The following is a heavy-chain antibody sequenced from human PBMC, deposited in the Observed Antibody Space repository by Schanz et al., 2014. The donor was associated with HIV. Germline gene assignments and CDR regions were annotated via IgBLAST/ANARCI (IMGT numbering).Heavy chain of an antibody. CDR3: AREAPPRWYYSGSGSYYDF. V-gene: IGHV3-21*01. Sequence: EVHLVESGGGLVKPGGSLRLSCAASGFTFSDYSMHWVRQAPGKGLEWVSYISTSSSYIYYADSVKGRFTISRDNAKNSLYLQMNSLRAEDTAVYYCAREAPPRWYYSGSGSYYDFWGQGTLVTVSS. CDR1: GFTFSDYS. J-gene: IGHJ4*02. D-gene: IGHD3-10*01. CDR2: ISTSSSYI.